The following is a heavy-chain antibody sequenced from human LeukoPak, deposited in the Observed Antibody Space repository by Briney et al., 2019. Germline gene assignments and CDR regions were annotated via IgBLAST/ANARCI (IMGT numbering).Heavy chain of an antibody. V-gene: IGHV4-59*01. CDR3: ARERIQLWLGLNWFDP. Sequence: PSETLSLTCNVSRDSISNYYWSWIRQSPGKGLEWIGYIYYTGNTNYNPSLKSRVTMSVDTSKNKFSLTLASVTAADTAVYYCARERIQLWLGLNWFDPWGQGTLVTVSS. CDR1: RDSISNYY. CDR2: IYYTGNT. D-gene: IGHD5-18*01. J-gene: IGHJ5*02.